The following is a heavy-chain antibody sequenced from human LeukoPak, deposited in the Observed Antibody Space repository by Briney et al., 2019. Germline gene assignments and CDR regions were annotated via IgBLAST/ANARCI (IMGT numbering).Heavy chain of an antibody. Sequence: SSETLSLTCAVYGVSFSGYYWSWIRQPPGKGLEWIGEINHSGSTNYNPSLKSRVTISVDTSKNQFSLKLSSVTAADTAVYYCARGDGDYWGQVTLVTVSS. CDR3: ARGDGDY. CDR2: INHSGST. CDR1: GVSFSGYY. J-gene: IGHJ4*02. V-gene: IGHV4-34*01.